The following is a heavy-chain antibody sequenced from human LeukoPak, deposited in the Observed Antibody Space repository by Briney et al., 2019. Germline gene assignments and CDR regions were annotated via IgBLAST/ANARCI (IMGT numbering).Heavy chain of an antibody. Sequence: SETLSLTCTVSGGSISSYYWSWIRQPPGKGLEWIGYIYYSGSTNYNPSLKSRVTISVDTSKNQFSLKLSPVTAADTAVYYCARVKHSRDSSGYCYFFDYWGQGTLVTVSS. CDR1: GGSISSYY. J-gene: IGHJ4*02. D-gene: IGHD3-22*01. CDR2: IYYSGST. V-gene: IGHV4-59*01. CDR3: ARVKHSRDSSGYCYFFDY.